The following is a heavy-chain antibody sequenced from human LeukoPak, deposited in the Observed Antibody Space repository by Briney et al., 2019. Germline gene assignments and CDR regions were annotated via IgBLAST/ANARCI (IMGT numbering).Heavy chain of an antibody. CDR2: IILILGIS. Sequence: SVKVSCKASGGTFSSYAISWVRLAPGQGLEWMGRIILILGISNYAQKFQGRVTITADKSTSTAYMELSSLRSEDTAVYYCARATYCGGDCYSSFDYWGQGTLVTVSS. J-gene: IGHJ4*02. CDR1: GGTFSSYA. D-gene: IGHD2-21*02. V-gene: IGHV1-69*04. CDR3: ARATYCGGDCYSSFDY.